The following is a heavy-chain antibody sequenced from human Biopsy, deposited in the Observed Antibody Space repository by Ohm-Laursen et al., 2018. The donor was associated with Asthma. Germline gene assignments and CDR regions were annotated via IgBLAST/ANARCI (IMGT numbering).Heavy chain of an antibody. CDR1: GFTFDDYA. D-gene: IGHD3-22*01. CDR2: VSWNSGSI. CDR3: ARDPAGYYYFDY. J-gene: IGHJ4*02. V-gene: IGHV3-9*01. Sequence: SLRLSCAASGFTFDDYAMHWVRQAPGKGLEWVSGVSWNSGSIDYADSVKGRFTISRDNSKNTLYLQMNSLRAEDTAVYYCARDPAGYYYFDYWGQGTLVTVSS.